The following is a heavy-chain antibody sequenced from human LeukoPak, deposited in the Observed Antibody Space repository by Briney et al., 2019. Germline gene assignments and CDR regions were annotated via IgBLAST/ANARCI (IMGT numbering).Heavy chain of an antibody. Sequence: GESLKISCKASGYSFTNYWIGWVRQMPGKGLECLGIIYPGDSETRYSPSFRGQVTFSADKSIDTAYLQWGSLKASDTAIYYCARFRGSYGDYRNFDYWGQGTLVTVSS. J-gene: IGHJ4*02. CDR2: IYPGDSET. V-gene: IGHV5-51*01. CDR3: ARFRGSYGDYRNFDY. CDR1: GYSFTNYW. D-gene: IGHD4-17*01.